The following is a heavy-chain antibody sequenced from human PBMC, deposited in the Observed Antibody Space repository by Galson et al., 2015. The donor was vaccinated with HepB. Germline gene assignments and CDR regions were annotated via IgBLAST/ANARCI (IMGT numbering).Heavy chain of an antibody. CDR2: IRSKAYGGTT. J-gene: IGHJ4*02. D-gene: IGHD3-16*02. CDR1: GFTFGDYA. CDR3: TRAPDYVWGSYRSDY. Sequence: SLRLSCAASGFTFGDYAVSWFRQAPGKGLEWVGFIRSKAYGGTTKYAASVKGRFTISRDDSKSIAYLQMNSLKTEDTAVYYCTRAPDYVWGSYRSDYWGQGTLVTVSS. V-gene: IGHV3-49*03.